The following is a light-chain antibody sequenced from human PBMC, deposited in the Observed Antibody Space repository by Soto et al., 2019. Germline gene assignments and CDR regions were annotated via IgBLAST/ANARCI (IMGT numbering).Light chain of an antibody. CDR1: QSISTY. J-gene: IGKJ2*02. Sequence: DIQMTQSPSSLSASVGDRVTITCRASQSISTYLNWYQQKPGKAPKLLIYAASSLQSGVPSRFSGSASWTDFTLTISSLQPEDVATYYCQQSYSTPCTFGQGTKLEIK. CDR2: AAS. V-gene: IGKV1-39*01. CDR3: QQSYSTPCT.